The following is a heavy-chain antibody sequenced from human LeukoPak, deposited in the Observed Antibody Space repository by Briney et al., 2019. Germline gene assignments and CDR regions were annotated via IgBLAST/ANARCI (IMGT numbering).Heavy chain of an antibody. V-gene: IGHV4-59*08. J-gene: IGHJ2*01. CDR2: IYYSGST. Sequence: SETLSLTCTVSGGSIKPYYWNWIRQPPGKGLEWIGYIYYSGSTNYNPSLKSRVTISVDTSKNQFSLKLSSVTAADTAVYYCARHVSSSWYSRDYWYFDLWGRGTLVTVSS. D-gene: IGHD6-13*01. CDR1: GGSIKPYY. CDR3: ARHVSSSWYSRDYWYFDL.